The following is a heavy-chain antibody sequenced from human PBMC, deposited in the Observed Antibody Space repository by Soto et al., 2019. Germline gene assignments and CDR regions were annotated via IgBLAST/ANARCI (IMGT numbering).Heavy chain of an antibody. Sequence: ASVKVSCKASNDSLSSHFIHWVRQAPGEGLEWMGRINPGPNSASYSKEFQGRLTLTSDMPSRTVYMQLSNLRSDDTAVYYCAGASSRVSSLVAAYWGQGTLVTVSS. CDR3: AGASSRVSSLVAAY. CDR1: NDSLSSHF. J-gene: IGHJ4*02. D-gene: IGHD3-10*01. CDR2: INPGPNSA. V-gene: IGHV1-46*01.